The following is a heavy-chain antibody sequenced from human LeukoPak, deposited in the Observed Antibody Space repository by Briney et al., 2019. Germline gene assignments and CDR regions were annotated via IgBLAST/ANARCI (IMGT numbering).Heavy chain of an antibody. Sequence: ASETLSLTCTVSGVSISSSSYYWGWIRQPPGKGLEWIVSLYYSGTTYYNPSLKSRVTISADTSKNQFSLRLSSVTAADTAVYYCARVGTRRGTIFGGEGSYYHMDVWGKGTTVTVSS. V-gene: IGHV4-39*07. D-gene: IGHD3-10*02. CDR1: GVSISSSSYY. CDR2: LYYSGTT. CDR3: ARVGTRRGTIFGGEGSYYHMDV. J-gene: IGHJ6*03.